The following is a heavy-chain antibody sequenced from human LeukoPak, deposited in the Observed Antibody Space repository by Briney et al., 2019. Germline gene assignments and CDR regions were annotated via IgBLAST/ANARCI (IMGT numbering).Heavy chain of an antibody. CDR3: ARGDFWSGYSSHYYYYGMDV. V-gene: IGHV3-23*01. CDR2: ISGSGGST. D-gene: IGHD3-3*01. J-gene: IGHJ6*02. Sequence: GGSLRLSCAASGFTFSSYAMSWVRPAPGKGLEWVSAISGSGGSTYYADSVKGRFTISRDNSKNTLYLQMNSLRAEDTAVYYCARGDFWSGYSSHYYYYGMDVWGQGTTVTVSS. CDR1: GFTFSSYA.